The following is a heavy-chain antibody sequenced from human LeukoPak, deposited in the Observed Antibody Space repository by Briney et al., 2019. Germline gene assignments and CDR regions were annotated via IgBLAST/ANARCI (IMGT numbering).Heavy chain of an antibody. Sequence: VASVKVSCKASGYSFARYGITWVRQAPGQGLEWMGWITAYNGDTKSAQKFQGRLTMTTDASTSTDNMELKSLRSDDTAVYYCAKDQSWCSGGNCYPHYWGQGTLVTVSS. CDR2: ITAYNGDT. CDR1: GYSFARYG. V-gene: IGHV1-18*01. D-gene: IGHD2-15*01. CDR3: AKDQSWCSGGNCYPHY. J-gene: IGHJ4*02.